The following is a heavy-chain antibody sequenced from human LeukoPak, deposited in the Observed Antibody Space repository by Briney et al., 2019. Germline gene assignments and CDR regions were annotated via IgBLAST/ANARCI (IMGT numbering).Heavy chain of an antibody. V-gene: IGHV1-2*02. CDR2: INPNSGGT. Sequence: AASVKVSCNASGYTFTGYYMDWVRQAPGQGLEWMGWINPNSGGTNYAQKFQGRVTMTRDTSISTAYMELSRLRSDDTAVYYCATRQGDHVVPADPPAFDIWGQGTMVTVSS. D-gene: IGHD2-2*01. CDR3: ATRQGDHVVPADPPAFDI. CDR1: GYTFTGYY. J-gene: IGHJ3*02.